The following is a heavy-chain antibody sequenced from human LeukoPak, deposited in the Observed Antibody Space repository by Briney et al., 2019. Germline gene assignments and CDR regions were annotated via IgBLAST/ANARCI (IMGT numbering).Heavy chain of an antibody. V-gene: IGHV3-30-3*01. CDR2: ISYDGSNK. J-gene: IGHJ4*02. D-gene: IGHD6-13*01. Sequence: GGSLRLSCAASGFTFSSYAMHWVRQAPGKGLEWVAVISYDGSNKYYADSVKGRFTISRDNAKNSLYLQMNSLRDEDTAVYYCARDWYSSSWYDDYWGQGTLVTVSS. CDR3: ARDWYSSSWYDDY. CDR1: GFTFSSYA.